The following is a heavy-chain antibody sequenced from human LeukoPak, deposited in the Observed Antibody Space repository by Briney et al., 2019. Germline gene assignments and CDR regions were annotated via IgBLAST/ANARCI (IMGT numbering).Heavy chain of an antibody. J-gene: IGHJ4*02. CDR1: GGSISSYY. Sequence: SETLSLTCTVSGGSISSYYWSWIRQPPGKGLEWIGYIYYSGSTNFDPSLKSRVNISVDTSKNQFSPKLSSVTAADTAVYYCARVGAPYSSSWYFSLWGQGTLVTVSS. CDR2: IYYSGST. V-gene: IGHV4-59*01. CDR3: ARVGAPYSSSWYFSL. D-gene: IGHD6-13*01.